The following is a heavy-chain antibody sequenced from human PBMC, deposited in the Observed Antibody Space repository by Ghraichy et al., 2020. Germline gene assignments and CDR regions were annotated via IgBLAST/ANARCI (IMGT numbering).Heavy chain of an antibody. J-gene: IGHJ3*02. CDR3: TRAVEMATITYAFDI. V-gene: IGHV3-30-3*01. CDR2: ISYDGSNK. CDR1: GFTFITYP. Sequence: GGSLRLSCAASGFTFITYPIHWVRQAPGKGLEWVAVISYDGSNKNYADSVKGRFTISRDNSKNTLYLQMNSLRPEDTAVYYCTRAVEMATITYAFDIWGQGTMVTVSS. D-gene: IGHD5-24*01.